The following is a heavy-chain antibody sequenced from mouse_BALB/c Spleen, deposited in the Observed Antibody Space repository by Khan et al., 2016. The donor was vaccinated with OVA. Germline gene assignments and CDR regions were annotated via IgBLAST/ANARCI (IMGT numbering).Heavy chain of an antibody. Sequence: VQLQQSGPELVKPGASVKMSCTASGYTFTAYVIHWVKQKPGQGLDWIGYIYPFNDDTNYNEKFKGKATLTSDKSSSTADMDLSSRTSEDSAVYYCARDYRDYVYFDYGGQGTTLTVSS. CDR1: GYTFTAYV. CDR2: IYPFNDDT. CDR3: ARDYRDYVYFDY. D-gene: IGHD2-13*01. J-gene: IGHJ2*01. V-gene: IGHV1S136*01.